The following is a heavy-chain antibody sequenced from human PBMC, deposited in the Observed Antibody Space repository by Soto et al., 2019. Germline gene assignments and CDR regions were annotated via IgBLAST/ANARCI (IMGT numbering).Heavy chain of an antibody. CDR3: ARTLSTGTTSYGMDV. J-gene: IGHJ6*02. CDR1: GGSISSGGYY. CDR2: IYYSGST. Sequence: QVQLQESGPGLVKPSQTLSLTCTISGGSISSGGYYWSWIRQHPGKGLEWIGYIYYSGSTYYNPSLKSLVTISVDTSKNQFSLKLSSVTAADTAVYYCARTLSTGTTSYGMDVWGQGTTVTVSS. D-gene: IGHD1-1*01. V-gene: IGHV4-31*01.